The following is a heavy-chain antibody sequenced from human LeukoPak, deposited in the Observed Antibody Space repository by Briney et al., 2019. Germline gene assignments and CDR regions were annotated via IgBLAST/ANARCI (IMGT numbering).Heavy chain of an antibody. D-gene: IGHD3-22*01. V-gene: IGHV7-4-1*02. CDR1: GYTFTSYV. CDR3: ARVVRSDYYDSSGYLDY. CDR2: INTNTGSP. Sequence: ASVKVSCKASGYTFTSYVMNWVRQAPGQGLEWMGWINTNTGSPTYAQGFTGRFVFSMDTSVSTTYLQISSLKAEDTAVYYCARVVRSDYYDSSGYLDYWGQGTLVTVSS. J-gene: IGHJ4*02.